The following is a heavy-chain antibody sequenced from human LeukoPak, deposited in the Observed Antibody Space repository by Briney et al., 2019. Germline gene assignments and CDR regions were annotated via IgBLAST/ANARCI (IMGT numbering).Heavy chain of an antibody. D-gene: IGHD3-10*01. J-gene: IGHJ4*02. V-gene: IGHV3-23*01. CDR3: AKYFAWYGGIFYPSYDY. Sequence: GGSLRLSRAASGFTFSSHAMSWVRQAPAKGMEWVSVISGSGGSSYYADSLQGRFTISRDNSNNPQYLQMNSVRAEDTAVYYCAKYFAWYGGIFYPSYDYWGQGTLVTVSS. CDR2: ISGSGGSS. CDR1: GFTFSSHA.